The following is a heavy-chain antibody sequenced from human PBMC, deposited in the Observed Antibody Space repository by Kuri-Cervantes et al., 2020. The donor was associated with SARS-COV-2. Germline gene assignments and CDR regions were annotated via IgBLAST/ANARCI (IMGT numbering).Heavy chain of an antibody. CDR3: ARDSGFAPFDY. J-gene: IGHJ4*02. D-gene: IGHD3-10*01. V-gene: IGHV1-8*03. CDR2: MNPNSGNT. Sequence: ASVKVSCKASGYTFTSYDINWVRQATGQGLEWMGWMNPNSGNTGYAQKFQGRVTIARNTSISTAYMELSSLRSDDTAVYYCARDSGFAPFDYWGQGTLVTVSS. CDR1: GYTFTSYD.